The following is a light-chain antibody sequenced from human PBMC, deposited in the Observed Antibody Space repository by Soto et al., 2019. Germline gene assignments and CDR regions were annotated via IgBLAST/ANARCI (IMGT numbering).Light chain of an antibody. CDR2: AAS. CDR1: QTISSY. J-gene: IGKJ5*01. Sequence: IQMTQSPPSLSASVGDRVTITCRASQTISSYLNWYQQKPGRAPKLLTYAASTLQAGVPSRFSGSGSGTAFTLTINNLQPEDFATYHCHQSYDTPITFGQGTRLEI. CDR3: HQSYDTPIT. V-gene: IGKV1-39*01.